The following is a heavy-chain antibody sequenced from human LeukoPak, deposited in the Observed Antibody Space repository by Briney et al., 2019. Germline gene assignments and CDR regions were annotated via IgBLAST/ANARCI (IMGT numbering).Heavy chain of an antibody. V-gene: IGHV3-30-3*01. Sequence: GGSLRLSCAASGFTFSSYAMHWVRQAPGKGLEWVAVISYDGSNKYYADSVKGRFIISRDNSKNTLYLQVNSLRAEDTAVYYCAKDSDIAVAGTDDAFDLWGQGTMVTVSS. D-gene: IGHD6-19*01. CDR3: AKDSDIAVAGTDDAFDL. CDR2: ISYDGSNK. CDR1: GFTFSSYA. J-gene: IGHJ3*01.